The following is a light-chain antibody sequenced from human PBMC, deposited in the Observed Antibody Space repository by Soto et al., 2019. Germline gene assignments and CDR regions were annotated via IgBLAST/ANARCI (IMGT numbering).Light chain of an antibody. V-gene: IGKV1-33*01. CDR2: DAS. CDR3: QQFDDLPLT. CDR1: HDIKKY. J-gene: IGKJ4*01. Sequence: DIQTTQSPSSLSASVGDRVTITCEASHDIKKYLNWYQQKAHKVPKILIHDASTWATGVPSRFTGSGSGTDFTLTISSLQNEDVATYYCQQFDDLPLTFGGGTKVDIK.